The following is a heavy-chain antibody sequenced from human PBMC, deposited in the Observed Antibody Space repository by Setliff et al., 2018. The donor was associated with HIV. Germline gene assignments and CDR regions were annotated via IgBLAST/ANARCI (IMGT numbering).Heavy chain of an antibody. D-gene: IGHD5-18*01. CDR1: GFTFSDYY. CDR2: ISSSSSYT. J-gene: IGHJ4*01. V-gene: IGHV3-11*06. CDR3: AREGKTALVTKYFDY. Sequence: PGGSLRLSCAASGFTFSDYYMTWIRQVPGEGLAWISYISSSSSYTNYADSVKGRFTISRDNAKNSMFLQMNSLRAEDTAVYYCAREGKTALVTKYFDYWGHGKLVTVSS.